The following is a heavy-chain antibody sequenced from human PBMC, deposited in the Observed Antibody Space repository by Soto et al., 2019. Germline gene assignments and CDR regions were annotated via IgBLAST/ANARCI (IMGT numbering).Heavy chain of an antibody. Sequence: GASVKVSCKASGYTFTSYGISWVRQAPGQGLEWMGWISAYNGNTNYAQKLQGRVTMTTDTSTSTAYMELRSLRSDDTAVYYCARDYCSSTSCYTYYYYYGMDVWGQGTTVTVSS. CDR3: ARDYCSSTSCYTYYYYYGMDV. J-gene: IGHJ6*02. V-gene: IGHV1-18*04. CDR2: ISAYNGNT. CDR1: GYTFTSYG. D-gene: IGHD2-2*02.